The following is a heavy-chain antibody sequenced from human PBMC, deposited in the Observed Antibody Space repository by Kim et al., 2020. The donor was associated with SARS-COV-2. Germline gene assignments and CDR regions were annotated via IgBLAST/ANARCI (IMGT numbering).Heavy chain of an antibody. Sequence: SVKVSCKASGGTFSSYAISWVRQAPGQGLEWMGGIIPIFGTANYAQKFQGRVTITADESTSTAYMELSSLRSEDTAVYYCAEVTPAMDYYGMDVWGQGTTVTVSS. CDR1: GGTFSSYA. J-gene: IGHJ6*02. CDR2: IIPIFGTA. CDR3: AEVTPAMDYYGMDV. D-gene: IGHD2-21*02. V-gene: IGHV1-69*13.